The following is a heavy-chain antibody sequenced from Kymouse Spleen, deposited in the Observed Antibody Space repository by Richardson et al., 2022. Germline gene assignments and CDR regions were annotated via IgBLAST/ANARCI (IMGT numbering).Heavy chain of an antibody. CDR3: ARRRYSGYVNWGLNYYYGMDV. J-gene: IGHJ6*02. CDR1: GGSISSSSYY. V-gene: IGHV4-39*01. Sequence: QLQLQESGPGLVKPSETLSLTCTVSGGSISSSSYYWGWIRQPPGKGLEWIGSIYYSGSTYYNPSLKSRVTISVDTSKNQFSLKLSSVTAADTAVYYCARRRYSGYVNWGLNYYYGMDVWGQGTTVTVSS. D-gene: IGHD5-12*01. CDR2: IYYSGST.